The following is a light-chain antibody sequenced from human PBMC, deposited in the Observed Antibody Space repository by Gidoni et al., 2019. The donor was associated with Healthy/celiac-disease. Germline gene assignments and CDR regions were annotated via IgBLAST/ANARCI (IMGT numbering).Light chain of an antibody. CDR1: QSLLHSNGYNY. J-gene: IGKJ3*01. CDR2: LGS. CDR3: MQALQTPTT. Sequence: DIVMTTSPLSRPVTPGAPASTACRSSQSLLHSNGYNYLDWYLQKPGQSPQLLIYLGSNRASGVPDRFSGSGSGTDFTLKISRVEAEDVGVYYCMQALQTPTTFGPGTKVDIK. V-gene: IGKV2-28*01.